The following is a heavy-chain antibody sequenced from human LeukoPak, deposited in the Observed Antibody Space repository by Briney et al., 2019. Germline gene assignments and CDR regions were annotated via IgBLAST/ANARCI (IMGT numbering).Heavy chain of an antibody. CDR1: GGSFNGYY. Sequence: SETLSLTCAVYGGSFNGYYWRWIRQPPGKGLEWMGEINHGGSTNYNLSLKSRVTRPVDTSKNQFSLKLSSVTAADTAVYYCARVYCTNGVCSEDDYWGQGTLVTVSS. J-gene: IGHJ4*02. D-gene: IGHD2-8*01. CDR3: ARVYCTNGVCSEDDY. V-gene: IGHV4-34*01. CDR2: INHGGST.